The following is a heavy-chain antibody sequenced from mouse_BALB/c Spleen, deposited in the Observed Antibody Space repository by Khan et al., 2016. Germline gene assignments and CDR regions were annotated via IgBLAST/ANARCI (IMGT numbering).Heavy chain of an antibody. Sequence: QVQLQQPGSELMKPGASVKISCKATGYTFSNYWIEWIIQRPGHGLEWIGEIFPGSGSPNYYEKFKGKTTFTAATSSNTAYMHLSSLTSEDSAVYYCARNYRYDNKYYFDYWGQGTTLTVSS. J-gene: IGHJ2*01. CDR1: GYTFSNYW. CDR2: IFPGSGSP. CDR3: ARNYRYDNKYYFDY. V-gene: IGHV1-9*01. D-gene: IGHD2-14*01.